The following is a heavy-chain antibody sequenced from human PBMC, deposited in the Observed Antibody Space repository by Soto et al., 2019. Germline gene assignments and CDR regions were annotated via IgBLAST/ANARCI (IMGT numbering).Heavy chain of an antibody. J-gene: IGHJ3*02. Sequence: EVQLLESVGGLVQPGGSLRLSCAASGFTFSSYAMSWVRQAPGKGLEWVSAISGSGGSTYYAASVKGRFTISRENAKNTLYLQMNSLRAEDTAVYYCARVLRTGYSSGVDAFDIWGQGTMVTVSS. CDR3: ARVLRTGYSSGVDAFDI. CDR1: GFTFSSYA. D-gene: IGHD6-19*01. V-gene: IGHV3-23*01. CDR2: ISGSGGST.